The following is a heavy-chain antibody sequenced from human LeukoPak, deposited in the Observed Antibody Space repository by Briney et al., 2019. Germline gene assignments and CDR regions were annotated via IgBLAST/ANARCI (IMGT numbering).Heavy chain of an antibody. Sequence: ASVKVSCKASGYTFTSYDINWVRQATGQGLEWMGWMNPNSGNTGYAQKFQGRVTITRNTSISTAYMELSSLRSDDTAVYYCAREHYDYVWGSYRYTLSYYMDVWGKGTTVTVSS. V-gene: IGHV1-8*03. CDR1: GYTFTSYD. CDR2: MNPNSGNT. D-gene: IGHD3-16*02. CDR3: AREHYDYVWGSYRYTLSYYMDV. J-gene: IGHJ6*03.